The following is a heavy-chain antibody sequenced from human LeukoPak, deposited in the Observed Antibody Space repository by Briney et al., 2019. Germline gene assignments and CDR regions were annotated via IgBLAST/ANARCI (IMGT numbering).Heavy chain of an antibody. V-gene: IGHV3-30*18. J-gene: IGHJ4*02. CDR3: AKGFRYSSGYDYFDY. D-gene: IGHD5-18*01. Sequence: GGSLRLSWAASGFTFSSYGMHWVRQAPGKGLEWVAVISYDGRNEYYADSVKGRFTISRDNSKNTLYLQMNSLRAEDTAVYYCAKGFRYSSGYDYFDYWGQGTLVTVSS. CDR2: ISYDGRNE. CDR1: GFTFSSYG.